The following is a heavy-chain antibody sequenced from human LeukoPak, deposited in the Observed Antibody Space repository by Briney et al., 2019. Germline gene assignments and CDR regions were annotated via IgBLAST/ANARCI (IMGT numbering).Heavy chain of an antibody. CDR1: GFTFSSYA. CDR2: ISGSGGST. J-gene: IGHJ4*02. Sequence: QPGGSLRLSCAASGFTFSSYAMSWDRQAPGKGLEWVSAISGSGGSTYYADSVKGRFTISRDNSKNTLYLQMNSLRAEDTAMYYCAKDQEVAVGSTWGSLDHWGQGTLVTVSS. CDR3: AKDQEVAVGSTWGSLDH. D-gene: IGHD6-13*01. V-gene: IGHV3-23*01.